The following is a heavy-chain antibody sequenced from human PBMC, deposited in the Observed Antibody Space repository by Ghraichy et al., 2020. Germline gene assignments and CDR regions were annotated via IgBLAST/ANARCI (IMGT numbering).Heavy chain of an antibody. Sequence: LSLTCAVSGGSISSGGYSWSWIRQPPGKGLEWIGYIYHSGSTYYNPSLKSRVTISVDRSKNQFSLKLSSVTAADTAVYYCARAPYYYDSSGYFNDAFDIWGQGTMVTVSS. CDR1: GGSISSGGYS. V-gene: IGHV4-30-2*01. CDR2: IYHSGST. D-gene: IGHD3-22*01. CDR3: ARAPYYYDSSGYFNDAFDI. J-gene: IGHJ3*02.